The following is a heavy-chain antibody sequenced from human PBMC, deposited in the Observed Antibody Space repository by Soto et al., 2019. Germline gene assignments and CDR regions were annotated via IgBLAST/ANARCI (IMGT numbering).Heavy chain of an antibody. CDR2: LSGSDDST. Sequence: GGSLRLSCAASGFTFNNYAMSWVRQAPGKGLEWVSLLSGSDDSTYYADSVKGRFTMSSDSSKTTLYLHMNSLRAEDTAVYYCLKIEVPGRGNRVYCYYGMDVWGHGTMVTVSS. CDR3: LKIEVPGRGNRVYCYYGMDV. CDR1: GFTFNNYA. J-gene: IGHJ6*02. V-gene: IGHV3-23*01. D-gene: IGHD3-22*01.